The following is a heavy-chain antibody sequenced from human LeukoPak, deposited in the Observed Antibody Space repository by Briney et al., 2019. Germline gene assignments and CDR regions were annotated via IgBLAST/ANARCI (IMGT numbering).Heavy chain of an antibody. CDR3: ARDGGDIVVVPAAKDDYYYGMDV. CDR1: GFTFSNYV. D-gene: IGHD2-2*01. V-gene: IGHV3-23*01. J-gene: IGHJ6*02. Sequence: GGSLRLSCAASGFTFSNYVMSWVRQAPGKGLEWVSAISGSGESTYYADSVKGRFTISRDNSKNTLYLQMNSLRAEDTAVYYCARDGGDIVVVPAAKDDYYYGMDVWGQGTTVTVSS. CDR2: ISGSGEST.